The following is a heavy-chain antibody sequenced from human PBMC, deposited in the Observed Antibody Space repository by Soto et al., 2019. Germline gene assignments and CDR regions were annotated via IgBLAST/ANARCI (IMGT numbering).Heavy chain of an antibody. Sequence: SVKVSCKASGGTFSSYAIRWVRQAPGQGLELMGGIIPIFGTANYAQKFQGRVTITADESTSTAYMELSSLRSEDTAVYYCASLSWNCSSTSCLIEYYYGMDVWGQGTTVTVYS. CDR2: IIPIFGTA. CDR3: ASLSWNCSSTSCLIEYYYGMDV. V-gene: IGHV1-69*13. D-gene: IGHD2-2*01. J-gene: IGHJ6*02. CDR1: GGTFSSYA.